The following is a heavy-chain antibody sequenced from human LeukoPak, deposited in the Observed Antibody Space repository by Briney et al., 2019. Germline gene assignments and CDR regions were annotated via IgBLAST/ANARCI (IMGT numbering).Heavy chain of an antibody. CDR2: INHSGST. D-gene: IGHD1-7*01. J-gene: IGHJ5*02. Sequence: PSETLSLTCAVYGGSFSGYYWSWIRQPPGKGLEWIGEINHSGSTNYNPSLKSQVTISVDTSKNQFSLKLSSVTAADTAVYYCARGITGTTSPHWFDPWGQGTLVTVSS. CDR1: GGSFSGYY. CDR3: ARGITGTTSPHWFDP. V-gene: IGHV4-34*01.